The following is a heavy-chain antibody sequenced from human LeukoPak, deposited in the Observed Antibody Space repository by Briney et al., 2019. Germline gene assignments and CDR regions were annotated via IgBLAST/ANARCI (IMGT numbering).Heavy chain of an antibody. V-gene: IGHV3-48*04. CDR3: AGRYCTSGVCSPFDY. J-gene: IGHJ4*02. D-gene: IGHD2-8*01. Sequence: GESLRLSCAASGFTISDYSMNWVRQAPGKGLGWVSYISSSSSTIYYADSVKGRFTISRDNAKNSLYVQMNSLRAEDTAVYYCAGRYCTSGVCSPFDYWGQGTLVTVSS. CDR1: GFTISDYS. CDR2: ISSSSSTI.